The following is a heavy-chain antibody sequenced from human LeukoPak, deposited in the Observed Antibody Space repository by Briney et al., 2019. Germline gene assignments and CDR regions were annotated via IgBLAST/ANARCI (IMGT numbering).Heavy chain of an antibody. CDR2: INPNSGGT. J-gene: IGHJ4*02. V-gene: IGHV1-2*02. CDR3: ARDLKRVRGVMAY. D-gene: IGHD3-10*01. Sequence: ASVKVSCKASGYTFTGYNMHWVRQAPGQGLEWMGWINPNSGGTNYAQKFQGRVTMTRDTSISTAYMELSRLRSDDTAVYYCARDLKRVRGVMAYWGQGTLVTVSS. CDR1: GYTFTGYN.